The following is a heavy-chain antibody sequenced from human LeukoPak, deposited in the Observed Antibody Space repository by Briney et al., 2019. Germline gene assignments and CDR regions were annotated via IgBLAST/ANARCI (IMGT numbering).Heavy chain of an antibody. D-gene: IGHD6-13*01. Sequence: SVKXSCXASGGTFSSYAISWVRQAPGQGLEWMGRIIPILGIANYAQKFQGRVTITADKSTSTAYMELSSLRSEDTAVYYCARLVAVAGTVYFQHWGQGTLVTVSS. CDR2: IIPILGIA. J-gene: IGHJ1*01. V-gene: IGHV1-69*04. CDR3: ARLVAVAGTVYFQH. CDR1: GGTFSSYA.